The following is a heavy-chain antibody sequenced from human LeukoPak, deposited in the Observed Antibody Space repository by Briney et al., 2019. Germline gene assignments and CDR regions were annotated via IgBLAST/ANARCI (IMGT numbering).Heavy chain of an antibody. CDR2: INPTDGST. Sequence: ASVKVSCKASGYTFTNYYIHWVRQAPGQGLEWMGIINPTDGSTVYTQKFQGRVTMTRDTSTTTVYVELSSLRSEDTAVYYCARRGWYSAYDPIFGYWGQGTLVTVSS. CDR3: ARRGWYSAYDPIFGY. CDR1: GYTFTNYY. D-gene: IGHD5-12*01. V-gene: IGHV1-46*01. J-gene: IGHJ4*02.